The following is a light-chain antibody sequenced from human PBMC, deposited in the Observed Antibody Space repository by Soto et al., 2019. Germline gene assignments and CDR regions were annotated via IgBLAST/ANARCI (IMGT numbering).Light chain of an antibody. V-gene: IGLV2-14*01. J-gene: IGLJ3*02. Sequence: QSVLTQPASVSGSPGQSITISCTGTTSDVGGYNYVSWHQQHPGKAPKLMIHEVRYRPSGVSNRFSGSKSGNTASLTISGLQAEAEADSYCSSYTSSGTLLFGGGTKLTVL. CDR2: EVR. CDR3: SSYTSSGTLL. CDR1: TSDVGGYNY.